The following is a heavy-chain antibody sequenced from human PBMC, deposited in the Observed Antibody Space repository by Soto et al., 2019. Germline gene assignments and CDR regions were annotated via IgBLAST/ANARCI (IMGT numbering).Heavy chain of an antibody. J-gene: IGHJ6*02. CDR3: ARTTTVTLRTPLHYYGMDV. Sequence: SGPTLVNPTQTLTLTCTFSGFSLSTSGMCVSWIRQPPGKALEWLARIDWDDDKYYSTSLKTRLTISKDTSKNQVVLTMTNMDPVDTATYFCARTTTVTLRTPLHYYGMDVWGQGTTVTVSS. CDR2: IDWDDDK. V-gene: IGHV2-70*11. D-gene: IGHD4-4*01. CDR1: GFSLSTSGMC.